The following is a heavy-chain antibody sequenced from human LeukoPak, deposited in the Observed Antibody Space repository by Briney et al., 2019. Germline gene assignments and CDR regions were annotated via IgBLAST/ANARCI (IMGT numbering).Heavy chain of an antibody. CDR2: INPNSGGT. D-gene: IGHD5-24*01. Sequence: GASVKVSCKASGYTFTAFYIHWVRQAPGQGLEWMGWINPNSGGTNYAQKFQGRVTMTRDTSISTAYLDLSRLRSDDTAVYYCGKEADGYNYWGQGTLVTVSS. V-gene: IGHV1-2*02. CDR3: GKEADGYNY. CDR1: GYTFTAFY. J-gene: IGHJ4*02.